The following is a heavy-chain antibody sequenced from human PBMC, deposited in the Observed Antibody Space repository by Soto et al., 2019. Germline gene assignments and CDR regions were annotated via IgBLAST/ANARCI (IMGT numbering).Heavy chain of an antibody. Sequence: PGGSLRLSCAASGFTFTDYYMNWIRQAPGKGLEWVSYIGGRGSPIYQADSVKGRFTISRDNAKNLLYLQMNSLRAEDTAVYYCAASLYGSHSYSFDYWGPGTLVTVSS. J-gene: IGHJ4*02. CDR1: GFTFTDYY. D-gene: IGHD3-10*01. V-gene: IGHV3-11*01. CDR3: AASLYGSHSYSFDY. CDR2: IGGRGSPI.